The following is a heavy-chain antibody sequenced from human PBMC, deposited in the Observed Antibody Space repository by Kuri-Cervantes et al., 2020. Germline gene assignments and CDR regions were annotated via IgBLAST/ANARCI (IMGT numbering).Heavy chain of an antibody. CDR1: GFTFSSYS. CDR2: ISGSSRTI. V-gene: IGHV3-48*02. Sequence: GGSLRLSCAASGFTFSSYSMNWVRQAPGKGLEWVSYISGSSRTIYYADSVKGRFTISRDNAKNSLYLQMNSLRDEDTAVYYCAQRNYYYYYGMDVWGQGTTVTVSS. CDR3: AQRNYYYYYGMDV. J-gene: IGHJ6*02.